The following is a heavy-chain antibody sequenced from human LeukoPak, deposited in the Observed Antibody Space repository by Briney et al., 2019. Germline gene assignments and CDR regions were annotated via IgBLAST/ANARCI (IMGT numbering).Heavy chain of an antibody. CDR2: IYYSGTT. CDR3: ARGSYDSSGYYYGSWFDP. J-gene: IGHJ5*02. V-gene: IGHV4-59*01. D-gene: IGHD3-22*01. Sequence: PSETLSLTCTVSGGSISSYYWSWIRQPPGKGLEWIGYIYYSGTTNYNPSLKSRVTISVDTSKTQFSLKLSSVTAAGTAVYYCARGSYDSSGYYYGSWFDPWGQGTLVTVSS. CDR1: GGSISSYY.